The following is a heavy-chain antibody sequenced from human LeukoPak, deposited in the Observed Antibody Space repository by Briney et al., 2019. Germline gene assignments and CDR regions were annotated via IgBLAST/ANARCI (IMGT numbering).Heavy chain of an antibody. CDR2: ISGRTGGT. CDR3: AKCGNSGCHLIDY. D-gene: IGHD5-12*01. V-gene: IGHV3-23*01. Sequence: GGSLRLSCAASGFTFNTNAMSWVRQAPGKGLEWVSAISGRTGGTYYADSVKGRFTISRDNSKSTLYLQRDSLRAEDTAVYYCAKCGNSGCHLIDYWGQGTLVTVSS. CDR1: GFTFNTNA. J-gene: IGHJ4*02.